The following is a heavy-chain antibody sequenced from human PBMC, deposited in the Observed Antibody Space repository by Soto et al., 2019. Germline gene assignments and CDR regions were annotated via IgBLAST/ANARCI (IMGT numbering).Heavy chain of an antibody. J-gene: IGHJ6*02. D-gene: IGHD3-10*01. Sequence: ASVKVSCKASGYTFTSYGISWVRQAPGQGLEWMGWISAYNGNTNYAQKLQGRVTMTTDTSTSTAYMELRSLRSDDTAVYYCARDPHSGYGSGRRRYYYYYGMDVWGQGTTVTVSS. CDR2: ISAYNGNT. V-gene: IGHV1-18*01. CDR3: ARDPHSGYGSGRRRYYYYYGMDV. CDR1: GYTFTSYG.